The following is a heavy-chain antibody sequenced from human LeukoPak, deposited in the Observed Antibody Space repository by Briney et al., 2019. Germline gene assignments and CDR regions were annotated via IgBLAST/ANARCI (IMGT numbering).Heavy chain of an antibody. J-gene: IGHJ5*02. Sequence: SETLSLTCTVSGGSISSYYWSWIRQPAGKGLEWIGRIYTSGSTNYNPSLKSRVTMSVDTSKNQFSLKLSSVTAADTAVYYCARESCSSTSCYTDWFDPWGQGTLVTVSS. D-gene: IGHD2-2*02. CDR1: GGSISSYY. CDR2: IYTSGST. V-gene: IGHV4-4*07. CDR3: ARESCSSTSCYTDWFDP.